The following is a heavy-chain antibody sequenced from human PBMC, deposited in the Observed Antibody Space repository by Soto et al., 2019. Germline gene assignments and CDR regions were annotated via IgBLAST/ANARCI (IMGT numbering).Heavy chain of an antibody. Sequence: GASVKVSCKASGYTFTSYGISWVRQAPGQGLEWMGGIIPIFGTANYAQKFQGRVTITADESTSTAYMELSSLRSEDTAVYYCARSRSGYYTYYFDYWGQGTLVTVPS. V-gene: IGHV1-69*13. J-gene: IGHJ4*02. CDR1: GYTFTSYG. D-gene: IGHD3-3*01. CDR3: ARSRSGYYTYYFDY. CDR2: IIPIFGTA.